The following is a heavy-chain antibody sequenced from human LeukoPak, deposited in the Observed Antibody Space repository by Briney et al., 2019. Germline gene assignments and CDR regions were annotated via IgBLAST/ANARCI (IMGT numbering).Heavy chain of an antibody. D-gene: IGHD4-17*01. CDR2: INHRGST. CDR1: VGSFSGYY. Sequence: PSEALSLTCAVCVGSFSGYYWSWIPQPPGEGLGWVGEINHRGSTNYNPSLKSRVTISVDTSKNQFSLRLSSVTAADTAVYYCARGGTVSRYYYNYTDVSGEATTVT. J-gene: IGHJ6*03. V-gene: IGHV4-34*01. CDR3: ARGGTVSRYYYNYTDV.